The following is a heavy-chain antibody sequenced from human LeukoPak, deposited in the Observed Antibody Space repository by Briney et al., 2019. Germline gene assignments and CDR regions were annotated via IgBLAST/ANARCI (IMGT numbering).Heavy chain of an antibody. Sequence: AGGSLRLSCAASGFTVSSNYMSWVRQAPGKGLEWVSSISHSGSISYADSVKGRFTISRDNSKNTLYLQMSSLRAEDTAIYYCAKELTERWPIDAFDIWGQGTVVTVSS. CDR2: ISHSGSI. J-gene: IGHJ3*02. CDR3: AKELTERWPIDAFDI. V-gene: IGHV3-53*01. CDR1: GFTVSSNY. D-gene: IGHD6-19*01.